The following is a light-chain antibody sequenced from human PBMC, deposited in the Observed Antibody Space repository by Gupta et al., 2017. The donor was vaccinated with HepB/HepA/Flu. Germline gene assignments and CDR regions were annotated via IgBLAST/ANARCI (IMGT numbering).Light chain of an antibody. J-gene: IGKJ2*01. CDR2: KSS. CDR1: QSLVHSDGNIY. Sequence: DAVLTQIPLSSPVTLGQPASISCRSSQSLVHSDGNIYFNSLQQRPGQPPRLLIYKSSHRGSGVPDRFSGSGTVTDFTLRIIRVEAEDVGIYYCSQAKAFRRTFGQGTKLE. V-gene: IGKV2-24*01. CDR3: SQAKAFRRT.